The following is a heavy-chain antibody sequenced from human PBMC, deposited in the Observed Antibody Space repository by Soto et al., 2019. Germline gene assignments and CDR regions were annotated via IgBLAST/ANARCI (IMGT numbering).Heavy chain of an antibody. J-gene: IGHJ4*02. CDR1: GFSLSTNGVG. Sequence: QITLKESGPTLVKPTQTLTLTCTFSGFSLSTNGVGVGWIRQPPGKAPEWVALIYWDDDKRYSPSLKGRLTNTKDTSKYQVVLTMSNMDHVDAARYYREHEFWGKRGSWGGVMCYDGDWGQG. CDR3: EHEFWGKRGSWGGVMCYDGD. CDR2: IYWDDDK. V-gene: IGHV2-5*02. D-gene: IGHD2-21*01.